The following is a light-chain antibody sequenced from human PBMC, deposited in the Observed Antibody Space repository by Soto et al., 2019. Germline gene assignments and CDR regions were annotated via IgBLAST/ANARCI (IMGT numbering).Light chain of an antibody. J-gene: IGLJ2*01. CDR1: SWHSDYG. CDR3: QTWDPVVV. Sequence: QLVLTQSPSASASLGASVKLTCTLSSWHSDYGIAWHQQQPDKGPRYLMKLNRDGSHNKGDGIPDRFSGSSSGAERYLISSSLQSDDEDDYYCQTWDPVVVFGGGTKLTVL. V-gene: IGLV4-69*01. CDR2: LNRDGSH.